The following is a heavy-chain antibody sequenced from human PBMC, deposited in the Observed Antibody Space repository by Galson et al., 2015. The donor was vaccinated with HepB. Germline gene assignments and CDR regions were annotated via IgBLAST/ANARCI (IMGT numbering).Heavy chain of an antibody. CDR2: IGSSGNKI. CDR3: ARGDYGDYPNWFDP. V-gene: IGHV3-48*03. D-gene: IGHD4-17*01. Sequence: SLRLSCAVSGFTFSSFDMNWVRQAPGKELEWVSSIGSSGNKIYYADSVKGRFTISRDNAKNSLHLQMISLRAEDTAVYYCARGDYGDYPNWFDPWGQGTLVTVSS. CDR1: GFTFSSFD. J-gene: IGHJ5*02.